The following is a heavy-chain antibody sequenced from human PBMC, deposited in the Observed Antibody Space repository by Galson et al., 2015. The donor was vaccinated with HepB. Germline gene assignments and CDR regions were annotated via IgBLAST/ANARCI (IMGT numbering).Heavy chain of an antibody. CDR2: IYIGGST. CDR3: ARGGGFPHAFDI. CDR1: GFTVSSNY. J-gene: IGHJ3*02. V-gene: IGHV3-66*02. Sequence: SLRLSCAAYGFTVSSNYMSWVRQAPGKGLEWVSVIYIGGSTYYADSVKGRFTVSRDNAKNTVFLQMNSLRVEDTAVYCCARGGGFPHAFDIWGQGTMVTVAS. D-gene: IGHD4-23*01.